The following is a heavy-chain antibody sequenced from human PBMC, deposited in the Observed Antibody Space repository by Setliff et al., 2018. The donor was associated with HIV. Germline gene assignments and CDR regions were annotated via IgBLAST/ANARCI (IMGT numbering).Heavy chain of an antibody. CDR3: AKDYDYGGHFDY. CDR1: GFTFSKFG. CDR2: ISDSSRTI. Sequence: GGSLRLSCAASGFTFSKFGMSWVRLSPGKGLEWVSYISDSSRTIFYADSVKGRFTISRDSAENSLYLQMNSLRVDDTAVYYCAKDYDYGGHFDYWGQGTLVTVSS. V-gene: IGHV3-48*01. D-gene: IGHD4-17*01. J-gene: IGHJ4*02.